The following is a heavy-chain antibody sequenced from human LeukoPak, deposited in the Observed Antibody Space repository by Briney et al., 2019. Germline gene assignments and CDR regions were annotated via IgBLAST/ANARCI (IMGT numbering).Heavy chain of an antibody. Sequence: SVQDTCQSSGCTFRNYVISSVRPAPAQGPAWMGGIIPTFGTANYTQKLQGRVTITADDSTSTAYTELSGLRSADTAVYYRAGSNRGGDCPTSPYDSTMDVSGPGTTVTVS. D-gene: IGHD2-21*02. J-gene: IGHJ6*02. CDR1: GCTFRNYV. CDR2: IIPTFGTA. V-gene: IGHV1-69*13. CDR3: AGSNRGGDCPTSPYDSTMDV.